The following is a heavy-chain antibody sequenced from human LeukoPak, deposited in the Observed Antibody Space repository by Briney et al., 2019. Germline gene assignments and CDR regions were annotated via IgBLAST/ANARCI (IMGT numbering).Heavy chain of an antibody. D-gene: IGHD4-17*01. J-gene: IGHJ4*02. CDR3: ARVVGPRTTVTTCDY. Sequence: GASVKVSCKASGYTFSNYGISWVRQAPGQGLEWMGWISAYNGNTNYAQKLQGRVTMTTDTSTSTAYMELRSLRSDDTAVYYCARVVGPRTTVTTCDYWGQGTLVTVSS. CDR1: GYTFSNYG. CDR2: ISAYNGNT. V-gene: IGHV1-18*04.